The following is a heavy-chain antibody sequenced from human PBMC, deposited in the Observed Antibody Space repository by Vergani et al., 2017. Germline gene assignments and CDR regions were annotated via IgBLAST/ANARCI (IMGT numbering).Heavy chain of an antibody. CDR3: AREQYYYDSSGYRNFDY. CDR1: GGSISSSSYY. Sequence: QLQLQESGPGLVKPSETLSLTCTVSGGSISSSSYYWGWIRQHPGKGLEWIGSIYYSGSTYYNPSLKSRVTISVDTSKNQFSLKLSSVTAADTAVYYGAREQYYYDSSGYRNFDYWGQGTLVTVSS. V-gene: IGHV4-39*07. CDR2: IYYSGST. D-gene: IGHD3-22*01. J-gene: IGHJ4*02.